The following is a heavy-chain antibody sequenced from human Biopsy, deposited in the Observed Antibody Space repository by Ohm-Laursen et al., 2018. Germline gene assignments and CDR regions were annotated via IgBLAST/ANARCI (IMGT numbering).Heavy chain of an antibody. CDR2: IYNSGST. J-gene: IGHJ4*02. CDR1: GASITSGGYH. D-gene: IGHD2-2*01. CDR3: ATMPHFDY. Sequence: PSQTLSLTCTVSGASITSGGYHWSWIRQHPGKGLEWIGYIYNSGSTDYNPSLKSRVSISVDTSKTQFSLNLRSVTAADTAVYYCATMPHFDYWGQGILVTVSS. V-gene: IGHV4-31*03.